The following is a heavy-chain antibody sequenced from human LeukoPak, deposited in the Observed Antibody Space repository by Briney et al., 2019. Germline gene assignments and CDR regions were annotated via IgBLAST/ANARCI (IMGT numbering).Heavy chain of an antibody. CDR2: IYDSGNT. J-gene: IGHJ4*02. V-gene: IGHV4-59*01. CDR3: AKGEGDY. CDR1: GGSISSYY. D-gene: IGHD2-21*01. Sequence: SETLSLTCTVSGGSISSYYWSWIRQPPGKGLEWIGYIYDSGNTNYNPSLRSRVTISVDTSKNQFSLKVRSVTAADTAVYYCAKGEGDYWGQGTLVTVSS.